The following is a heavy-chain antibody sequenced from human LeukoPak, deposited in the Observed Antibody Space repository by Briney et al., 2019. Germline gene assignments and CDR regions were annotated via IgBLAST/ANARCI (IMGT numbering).Heavy chain of an antibody. CDR1: GFTFSTYN. CDR2: ITSSSSYT. CDR3: AKGLAAAGTRGY. V-gene: IGHV3-21*04. J-gene: IGHJ4*02. Sequence: GGSLRLSCAASGFTFSTYNMNWVRQAPGKGLEWVSSITSSSSYTFYADSVKGRFTISRDNAKSSLYLQMNSLRAEDTAIYYCAKGLAAAGTRGYWGQGTLVTVSS. D-gene: IGHD6-13*01.